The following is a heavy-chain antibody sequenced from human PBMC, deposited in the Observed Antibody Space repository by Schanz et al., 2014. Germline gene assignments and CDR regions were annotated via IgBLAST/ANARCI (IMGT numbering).Heavy chain of an antibody. D-gene: IGHD6-19*01. CDR2: INPSGGST. Sequence: QVQLLQSGAEVKKPGASMKVSCKASGYTFTTYYMLWVRQAPGQGLEWMGIINPSGGSTRYGQKFQGKITVTTDTSTSTVYLELSSLRSDDTAVYYCARGGYSSGWYDRDIAHCDCWGQGTLVTVSS. CDR1: GYTFTTYY. J-gene: IGHJ4*02. CDR3: ARGGYSSGWYDRDIAHCDC. V-gene: IGHV1-46*01.